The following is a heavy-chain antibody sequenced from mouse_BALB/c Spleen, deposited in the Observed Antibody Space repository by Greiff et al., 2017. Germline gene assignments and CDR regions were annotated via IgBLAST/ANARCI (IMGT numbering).Heavy chain of an antibody. CDR3: ERRYGNYWYFDD. J-gene: IGHJ1*01. CDR1: GYAFRSYW. Sequence: QVQLQPSGAELVRPWSSVKISCQASGYAFRSYWMNWVKQRPGQGLEWLGQIYPGDGVTNYNGKFKGKATLTADKSSSTAYMQLSSLTSEDSAVYFCERRYGNYWYFDDWGAGKRGTV. V-gene: IGHV1-80*01. D-gene: IGHD2-10*02. CDR2: IYPGDGVT.